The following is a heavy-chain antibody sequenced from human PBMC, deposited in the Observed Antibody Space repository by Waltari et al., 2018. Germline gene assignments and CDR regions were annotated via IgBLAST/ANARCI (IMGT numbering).Heavy chain of an antibody. D-gene: IGHD3-10*01. CDR3: ARVSSITMVRGPLYYFDY. J-gene: IGHJ4*02. CDR1: GGTFSSYA. V-gene: IGHV1-69*12. CDR2: IIPIFGTA. Sequence: QVQLVQSGAEVKKPGSSVKVSCKASGGTFSSYAISWVRQAPGQGLEWMGGIIPIFGTANYAQKFQGRVTITADESTSTAYMELSSLRSEDTAVYYCARVSSITMVRGPLYYFDYWGQGTLVTVCS.